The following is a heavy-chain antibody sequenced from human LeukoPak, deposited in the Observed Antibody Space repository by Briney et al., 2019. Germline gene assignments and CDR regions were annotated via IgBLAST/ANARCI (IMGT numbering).Heavy chain of an antibody. Sequence: GASVKVSCKASGYTFTSYDINWVRQATGQELEWMGWMNPNSGNTGYAQKFQGRVTMTRNTSISTAYMELSSLRSEDTAVYYCARGATVLWFGELLYYYYYGMDVWGQGTTVTVSS. CDR1: GYTFTSYD. D-gene: IGHD3-10*01. CDR2: MNPNSGNT. CDR3: ARGATVLWFGELLYYYYYGMDV. J-gene: IGHJ6*02. V-gene: IGHV1-8*01.